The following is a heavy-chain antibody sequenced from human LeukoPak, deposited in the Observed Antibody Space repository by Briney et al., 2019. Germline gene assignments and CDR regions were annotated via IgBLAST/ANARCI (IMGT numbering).Heavy chain of an antibody. J-gene: IGHJ5*02. D-gene: IGHD6-6*01. CDR3: ATVNEYSSSSTQFDP. CDR2: INPSGGST. CDR1: GYTFTSYY. Sequence: ASVKVSCKASGYTFTSYYMHWVRQAPGQGLEWMGIINPSGGSTSYAQKFQGRVTITADESTSTAYMELSSLRSEDTAVYYCATVNEYSSSSTQFDPWGQGTLVTVSS. V-gene: IGHV1-46*01.